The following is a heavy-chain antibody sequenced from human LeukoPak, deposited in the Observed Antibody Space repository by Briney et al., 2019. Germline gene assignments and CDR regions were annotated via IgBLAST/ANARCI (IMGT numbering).Heavy chain of an antibody. CDR2: IYYSGST. Sequence: SETLSLTCTVSGGSISSYYWSWIRQPPGKGLEWIGYIYYSGSTNYNPFLKSRVTISVDTSKNQFSLKLSSVTAADTAVYYCARFGIVVVPAATRNWYFDLWGRGTLVTVSS. J-gene: IGHJ2*01. D-gene: IGHD2-2*01. CDR3: ARFGIVVVPAATRNWYFDL. CDR1: GGSISSYY. V-gene: IGHV4-59*08.